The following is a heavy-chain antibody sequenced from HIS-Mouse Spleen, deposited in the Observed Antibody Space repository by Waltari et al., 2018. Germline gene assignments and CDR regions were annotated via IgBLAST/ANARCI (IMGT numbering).Heavy chain of an antibody. V-gene: IGHV1-8*01. D-gene: IGHD3-3*01. Sequence: QVQLVQSGAEVKKPGAPVKVSCQTSGYTFTSYDINWVRQATGQGIAWRGSMNPNRGNKGYAEKFQGRVTMTRNTSISTAYMELSSLRSEDTAVYYCARVYYDFWSGYYYWGQGTLVTVSS. J-gene: IGHJ4*02. CDR3: ARVYYDFWSGYYY. CDR1: GYTFTSYD. CDR2: MNPNRGNK.